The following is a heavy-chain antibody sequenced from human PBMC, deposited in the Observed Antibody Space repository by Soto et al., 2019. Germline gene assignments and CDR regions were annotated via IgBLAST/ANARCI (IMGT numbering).Heavy chain of an antibody. J-gene: IGHJ4*02. CDR1: GYMFISYG. Sequence: ASVKVSCKASGYMFISYGINWVRQAPGQGLEWMGWIRPYNGDTKYAQNLQGRVTMTTDTSTSTAYMEMRSLRSDDTAVYYCVMYLDGSGSYYTDFSCPGTLVTVSS. D-gene: IGHD3-10*01. CDR3: VMYLDGSGSYYTDF. V-gene: IGHV1-18*01. CDR2: IRPYNGDT.